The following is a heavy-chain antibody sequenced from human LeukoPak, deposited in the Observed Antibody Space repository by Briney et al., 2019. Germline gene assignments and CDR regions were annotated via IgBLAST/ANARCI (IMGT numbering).Heavy chain of an antibody. CDR1: GYTFTGYY. CDR3: ARDRGGGHSHDAFDI. D-gene: IGHD4-23*01. CDR2: INPNSGGT. V-gene: IGHV1-2*02. Sequence: GASVKVSCKASGYTFTGYYMHWVRQAPGQGLEWMGWINPNSGGTNYAQKFQGRVTMTRDTSISTVYMELSSLRSDDTAVYYCARDRGGGHSHDAFDIWGQGTMVTVSS. J-gene: IGHJ3*02.